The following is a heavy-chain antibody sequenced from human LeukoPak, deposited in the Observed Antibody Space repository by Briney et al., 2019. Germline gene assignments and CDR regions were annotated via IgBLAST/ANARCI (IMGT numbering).Heavy chain of an antibody. J-gene: IGHJ4*02. CDR2: ISSSGTYI. Sequence: GQSLTLSCAASGFTFSSYSMHWVRQPPWKGMEWVSSISSSGTYIYYADSVKGRFTISRENAKNSVHLQMNSLRAEDTAVYYWARDQGGSGGNWGQGTLVTVSS. V-gene: IGHV3-21*01. D-gene: IGHD3-10*01. CDR3: ARDQGGSGGN. CDR1: GFTFSSYS.